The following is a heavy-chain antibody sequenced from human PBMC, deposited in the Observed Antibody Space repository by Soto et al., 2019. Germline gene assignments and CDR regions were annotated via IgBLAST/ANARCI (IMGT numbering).Heavy chain of an antibody. CDR3: ALLSSSWYVDYYYGMDV. Sequence: ASVKVSCKASGYTFTSYDINWVRQATGQGLEWMGWMNPNSGNTGYAQKFQGRVTMTRNTTISTAYMELSSLISADTAVYYCALLSSSWYVDYYYGMDVWGPGTTVTVSS. D-gene: IGHD6-13*01. CDR2: MNPNSGNT. J-gene: IGHJ6*02. CDR1: GYTFTSYD. V-gene: IGHV1-8*01.